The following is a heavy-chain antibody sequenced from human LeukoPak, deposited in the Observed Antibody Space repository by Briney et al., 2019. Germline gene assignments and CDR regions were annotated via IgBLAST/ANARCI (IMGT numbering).Heavy chain of an antibody. CDR2: ISGSGGST. J-gene: IGHJ4*02. CDR3: AKDPGVGELRGCYFDY. D-gene: IGHD1-26*01. Sequence: GGSLRLSCAASGFTLSSNGMSWVRQAPGKGLEWVSVISGSGGSTYYADSVKGRFTISRDNSKNTLYLQMNSLRAEDTAVYYCAKDPGVGELRGCYFDYWGQGTLVTVSS. V-gene: IGHV3-23*01. CDR1: GFTLSSNG.